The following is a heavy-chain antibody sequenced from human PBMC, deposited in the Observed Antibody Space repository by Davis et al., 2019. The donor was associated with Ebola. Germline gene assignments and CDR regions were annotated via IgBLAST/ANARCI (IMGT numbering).Heavy chain of an antibody. V-gene: IGHV1-18*04. CDR1: GYTFTSYY. Sequence: AASVKVSCKASGYTFTSYYMHWVRQAPGQGLEWMGWISAYNGNTNYAQKLQGRVTMTTDTSTSTAYMELRSLRSDDTAVYYCARANEVVVIATTSYYFDYWGQGTLVTVSS. CDR2: ISAYNGNT. J-gene: IGHJ4*02. CDR3: ARANEVVVIATTSYYFDY. D-gene: IGHD2-21*01.